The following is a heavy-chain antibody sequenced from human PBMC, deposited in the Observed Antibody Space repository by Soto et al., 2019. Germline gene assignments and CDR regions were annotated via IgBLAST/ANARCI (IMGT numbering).Heavy chain of an antibody. J-gene: IGHJ4*02. CDR3: ARGRYGDY. Sequence: QVHLVQSGAEVKKPGASVKVSCKGSGYAFTTYGITWVRQAPGQGLEWMGWISAHNGNTNYAQKLQGKVTVTRDTSTSTAYMELRSLRSDDTAVYYCARGRYGDYWGQGALVTVSS. CDR1: GYAFTTYG. CDR2: ISAHNGNT. D-gene: IGHD1-1*01. V-gene: IGHV1-18*01.